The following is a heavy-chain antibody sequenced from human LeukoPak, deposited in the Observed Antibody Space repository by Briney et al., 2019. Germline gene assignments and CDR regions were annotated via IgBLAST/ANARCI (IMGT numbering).Heavy chain of an antibody. Sequence: SETLSLTCTVSGGSISSYYWSWIRQPAGKGLEWIGRIYTGGSTNYNPSLKSRVTMSVDTSKNQFSLKLSSVTAADTAVYYCARSVVSDSSGYPVDFDYWGQGTLVTVSS. CDR1: GGSISSYY. CDR2: IYTGGST. V-gene: IGHV4-4*07. J-gene: IGHJ4*02. D-gene: IGHD3-22*01. CDR3: ARSVVSDSSGYPVDFDY.